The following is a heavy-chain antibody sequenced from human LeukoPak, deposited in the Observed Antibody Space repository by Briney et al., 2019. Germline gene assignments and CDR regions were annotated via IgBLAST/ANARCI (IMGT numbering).Heavy chain of an antibody. J-gene: IGHJ3*02. CDR2: ISYDGSNK. CDR1: GFTFSSYA. V-gene: IGHV3-30*04. Sequence: GRSLRLSCAASGFTFSSYAMHWVRQAPGKGLEWVAVISYDGSNKYYADSVKGRFTISRDNAKNSLYLQMNSLRAEDTAVYYCARDYYYDSSGYYYLDAFDIWGQGTMVTVSS. CDR3: ARDYYYDSSGYYYLDAFDI. D-gene: IGHD3-22*01.